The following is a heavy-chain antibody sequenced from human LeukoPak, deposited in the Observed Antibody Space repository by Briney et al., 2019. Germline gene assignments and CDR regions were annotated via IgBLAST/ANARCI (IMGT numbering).Heavy chain of an antibody. CDR3: AEAGGYTDIVLMVYAIGDLGMDV. J-gene: IGHJ6*02. Sequence: GGSLRLSCAASGFTFSAFGMNWVRQAPGKGLEWVSAISNNGGYTYYADSVQGRFTISRDNSKNTLYLQMNSLRAEDTAVYYCAEAGGYTDIVLMVYAIGDLGMDVWGQGTTVTVSS. V-gene: IGHV3-23*01. D-gene: IGHD2-8*01. CDR2: ISNNGGYT. CDR1: GFTFSAFG.